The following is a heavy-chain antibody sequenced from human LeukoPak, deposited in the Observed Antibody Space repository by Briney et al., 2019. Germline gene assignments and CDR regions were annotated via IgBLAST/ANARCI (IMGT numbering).Heavy chain of an antibody. V-gene: IGHV3-15*01. D-gene: IGHD5-12*01. CDR1: GFTFSNAW. J-gene: IGHJ5*02. CDR2: IKSTADGGTT. Sequence: GGSLRLSCAASGFTFSNAWMTWVRQAPGKGLEWVGRIKSTADGGTTAYAAPVTGRFTISRDDSKNTLYLQMKDLNTDDTGVYYCSYFRVATSDWFDPWGQGTLVTVSS. CDR3: SYFRVATSDWFDP.